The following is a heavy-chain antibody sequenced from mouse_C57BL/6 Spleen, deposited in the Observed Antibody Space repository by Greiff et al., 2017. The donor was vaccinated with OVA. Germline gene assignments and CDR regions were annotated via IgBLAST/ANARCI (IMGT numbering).Heavy chain of an antibody. CDR3: TRDRSNSYYYAMDY. V-gene: IGHV5-9-1*02. J-gene: IGHJ4*01. CDR2: ISSGGDYI. Sequence: EVKLQESGEGLVKPGGSLKLSCAASGFTFSSYAMSWVRQTPEKRLEWVAYISSGGDYIYYADTVKGRFTISRDNARNTQYLQMSSLKSENTAMYYCTRDRSNSYYYAMDYWGQGTSVTVSS. D-gene: IGHD2-5*01. CDR1: GFTFSSYA.